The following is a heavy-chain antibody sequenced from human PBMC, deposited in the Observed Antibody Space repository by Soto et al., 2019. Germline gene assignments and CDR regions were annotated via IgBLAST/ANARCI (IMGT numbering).Heavy chain of an antibody. CDR2: INPDTGNT. Sequence: QVQLVQSGAEVRKPGASVNISCRASGFTFSDHLINWVRQVPGQSLEWMGWINPDTGNTKYSQTFQGRVTISRHSSASIVYVAVSDRTSEDTAVFYCARDILSGGPLANDAVDVWGQGTMVTVSS. V-gene: IGHV1-3*01. CDR3: ARDILSGGPLANDAVDV. D-gene: IGHD2-8*02. CDR1: GFTFSDHL. J-gene: IGHJ3*01.